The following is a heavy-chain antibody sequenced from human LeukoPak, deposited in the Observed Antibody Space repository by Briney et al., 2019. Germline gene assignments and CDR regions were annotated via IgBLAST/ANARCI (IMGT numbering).Heavy chain of an antibody. V-gene: IGHV1-2*04. J-gene: IGHJ4*02. D-gene: IGHD2-2*03. CDR2: ISPKSGGT. CDR1: GYTFSDYY. Sequence: GSSVKVSCKASGYTFSDYYIHWLRQAPGQGLEWMGWISPKSGGTHYVQKFQDWVTMTTDTSISTAYMEVNRLTSDDTAIYFCARGGNWIPEYWGQGTLVTVSS. CDR3: ARGGNWIPEY.